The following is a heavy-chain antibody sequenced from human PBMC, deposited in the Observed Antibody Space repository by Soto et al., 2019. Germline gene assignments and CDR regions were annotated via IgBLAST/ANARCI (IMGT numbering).Heavy chain of an antibody. V-gene: IGHV4-30-4*01. D-gene: IGHD2-2*01. CDR1: GGSCCRGDCY. CDR3: ARGRVVPAALGRPKYYYYAMHF. Sequence: PPSLSCTVSGGSCCRGDCYWSWLRQPPGKGLEWFGYIYYRGSTYYNPSLTSRVTISVDASTNKFSLELSSVTAADTAVYYCARGRVVPAALGRPKYYYYAMHFRGQATSLTVSS. CDR2: IYYRGST. J-gene: IGHJ6*02.